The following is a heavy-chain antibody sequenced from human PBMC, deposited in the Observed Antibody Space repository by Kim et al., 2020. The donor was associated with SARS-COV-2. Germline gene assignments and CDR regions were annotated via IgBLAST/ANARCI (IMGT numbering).Heavy chain of an antibody. Sequence: GGSLRLSCAASGFTFSSYAMHWVRQAPGKGLEWVAVISYDGSNKYYADSVKGRFTISRDNSKNTLYLQMNSLRAEDTAVYYCARGLLRYFDWLGDYWGQGNLVTVSS. CDR3: ARGLLRYFDWLGDY. D-gene: IGHD3-9*01. CDR2: ISYDGSNK. J-gene: IGHJ4*02. V-gene: IGHV3-30*04. CDR1: GFTFSSYA.